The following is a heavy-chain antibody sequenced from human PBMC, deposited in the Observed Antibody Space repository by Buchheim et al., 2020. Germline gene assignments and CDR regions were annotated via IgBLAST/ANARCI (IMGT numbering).Heavy chain of an antibody. D-gene: IGHD5-12*01. Sequence: QVQLQESGPGLVKPSQTLSLTCTVSGGSISSGDYYWSWIRQPPGKGLEWIGYIYYSGSTYYNPSLKSRVTISVDTSKNQFSLKLSAVTAADTAVCYCARVTGEWLRLLYYYYGMGVWGQRTT. CDR1: GGSISSGDYY. V-gene: IGHV4-30-4*01. CDR3: ARVTGEWLRLLYYYYGMGV. CDR2: IYYSGST. J-gene: IGHJ6*02.